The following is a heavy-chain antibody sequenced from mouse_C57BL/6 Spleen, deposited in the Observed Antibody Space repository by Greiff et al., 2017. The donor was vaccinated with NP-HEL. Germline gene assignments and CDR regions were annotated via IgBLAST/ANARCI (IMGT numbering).Heavy chain of an antibody. V-gene: IGHV3-1*01. CDR3: ARWRLLRSYFDV. J-gene: IGHJ1*03. Sequence: ESGPGMVKPSQSLSLTCTVTGYSITSGYDWHWIRHFPGNKLEWMGYISYSGSTNYNPSLKSRISITHDISKNHFFLKLNSVTTEVTATYYCARWRLLRSYFDVWGTGTTVTVSS. CDR2: ISYSGST. D-gene: IGHD1-1*01. CDR1: GYSITSGYD.